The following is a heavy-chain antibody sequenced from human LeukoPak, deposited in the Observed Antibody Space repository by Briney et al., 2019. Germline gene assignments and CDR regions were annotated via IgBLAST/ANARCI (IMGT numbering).Heavy chain of an antibody. J-gene: IGHJ4*02. CDR3: ARSPLYYGDYRFDY. Sequence: KASETLSLTCTVSGGSISSYYWSWIRQPPGKGLEWIGYIYYSGSTNYNPSLKSRVTISVDTSKNQFSLKLSSVTAADTAVYYCARSPLYYGDYRFDYWGQGTLVTVSS. D-gene: IGHD4-17*01. CDR1: GGSISSYY. V-gene: IGHV4-59*12. CDR2: IYYSGST.